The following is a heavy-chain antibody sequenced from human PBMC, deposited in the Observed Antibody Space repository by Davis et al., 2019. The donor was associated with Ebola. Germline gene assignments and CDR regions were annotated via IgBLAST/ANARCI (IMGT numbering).Heavy chain of an antibody. Sequence: PSETLSLTCTVSDDSISRDYWSWIRQPPGKGLEWVGYIYFSERTSYNPSLMSRVTISADTSKNQFFLKLRSVTPPDTAVYYCARAVDTKFHYWGQGILVTVSS. J-gene: IGHJ4*02. CDR3: ARAVDTKFHY. CDR2: IYFSERT. D-gene: IGHD5-18*01. V-gene: IGHV4-59*01. CDR1: DDSISRDY.